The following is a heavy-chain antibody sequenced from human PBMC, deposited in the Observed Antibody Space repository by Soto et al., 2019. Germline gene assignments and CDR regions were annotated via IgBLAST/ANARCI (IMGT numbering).Heavy chain of an antibody. CDR1: GFTFSAYG. CDR3: AKDPTTATPGGGWYFDL. D-gene: IGHD4-17*01. Sequence: QVQLVESGGGVVQPGRSLRLSCAASGFTFSAYGMHWVRQVPGKGLEWVAVISYDEINKSYADSVKGRFTISRDNSKNPLYLQINSLRAEDTAVYYCAKDPTTATPGGGWYFDLWGRGTLVPVSS. CDR2: ISYDEINK. V-gene: IGHV3-30*18. J-gene: IGHJ2*01.